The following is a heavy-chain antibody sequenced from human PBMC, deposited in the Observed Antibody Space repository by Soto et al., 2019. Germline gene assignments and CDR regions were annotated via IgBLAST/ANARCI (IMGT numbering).Heavy chain of an antibody. CDR1: VFTFSSYA. CDR2: ISGSGGST. CDR3: AKVGYDILTGDHERPWVENWFAP. D-gene: IGHD3-9*01. V-gene: IGHV3-23*01. J-gene: IGHJ5*02. Sequence: PGGSLRLSCAASVFTFSSYAMSWVRQAPGKGLEWVSAISGSGGSTYYADSVKGRFTISRDNSKNTLYLQMNSLRAEDTAVYYCAKVGYDILTGDHERPWVENWFAPWGQGTLVTVSS.